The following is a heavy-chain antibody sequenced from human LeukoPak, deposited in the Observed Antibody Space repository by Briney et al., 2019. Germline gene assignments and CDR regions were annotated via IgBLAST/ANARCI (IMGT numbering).Heavy chain of an antibody. CDR1: GGSFSGYY. J-gene: IGHJ2*01. Sequence: SETLSLTCAVYGGSFSGYYWSWIRQPPGKGLEWIGEINHSGSTNYNPSLKSRVTISVDTSKNQFSLKLSSVTAADAAVYYCARVSAMAAAGRTDDYWYFDLWGRGTLVTVSS. CDR2: INHSGST. V-gene: IGHV4-34*01. D-gene: IGHD6-13*01. CDR3: ARVSAMAAAGRTDDYWYFDL.